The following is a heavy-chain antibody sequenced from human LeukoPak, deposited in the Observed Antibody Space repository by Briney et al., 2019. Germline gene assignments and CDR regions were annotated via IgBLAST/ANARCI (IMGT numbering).Heavy chain of an antibody. CDR3: AREGSLGYFDWLLIERPFDY. CDR2: IYYSGST. Sequence: SETLSLTCTVSGGSISSSSYYWGWIRQPPGKGLEWIGSIYYSGSTYYNPSLKSRVTISVDTSKNQFSLKLSSVTAADTAVYYCAREGSLGYFDWLLIERPFDYWGQGTLVTVSS. D-gene: IGHD3-9*01. V-gene: IGHV4-39*02. J-gene: IGHJ4*02. CDR1: GGSISSSSYY.